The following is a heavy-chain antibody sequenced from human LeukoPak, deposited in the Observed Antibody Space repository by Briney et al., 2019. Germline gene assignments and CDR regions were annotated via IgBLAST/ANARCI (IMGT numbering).Heavy chain of an antibody. CDR3: ASGTSWEPNHFDY. Sequence: PSETLSLTCTVSGGSISSSSYYWGWIRQPPGKGLECIGSIYYSGSTYYNPSLKSRVTISVDTSKNQFSLKLNSVTAADTAVYYCASGTSWEPNHFDYWGQGTLVTVSS. D-gene: IGHD7-27*01. CDR1: GGSISSSSYY. CDR2: IYYSGST. V-gene: IGHV4-39*01. J-gene: IGHJ4*02.